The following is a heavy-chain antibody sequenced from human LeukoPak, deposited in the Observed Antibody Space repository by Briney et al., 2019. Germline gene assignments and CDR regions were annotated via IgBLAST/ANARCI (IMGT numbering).Heavy chain of an antibody. J-gene: IGHJ4*02. D-gene: IGHD3-22*01. CDR1: GGTFSSYA. CDR3: ARNYYYDSSGSCFDY. CDR2: IIPIFGTA. V-gene: IGHV1-69*05. Sequence: GASVKVSCKASGGTFSSYAISWVRQAPGQGLEWMGEIIPIFGTAYYAQKFQGRVTMTTDTSTSTAYMELRSLRSDDTAVYYCARNYYYDSSGSCFDYWGQGTLVTVSS.